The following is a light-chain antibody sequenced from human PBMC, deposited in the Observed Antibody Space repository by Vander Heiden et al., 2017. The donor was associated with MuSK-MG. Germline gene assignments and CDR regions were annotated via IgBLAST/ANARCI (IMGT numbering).Light chain of an antibody. CDR1: QSVSSY. V-gene: IGKV3-11*01. Sequence: DIALSPSPAALSLSPGERATLSCRASQSVSSYLAGYQQKPGQAPRLLIYDASNRSTGSPARCSGSGSGTDFTLTISSLEPEDFAVYYCQQRSNWPQNTFGGGTKVEI. CDR2: DAS. CDR3: QQRSNWPQNT. J-gene: IGKJ4*01.